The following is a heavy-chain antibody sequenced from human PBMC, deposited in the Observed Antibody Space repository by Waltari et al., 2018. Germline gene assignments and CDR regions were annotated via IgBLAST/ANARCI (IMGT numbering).Heavy chain of an antibody. Sequence: QVQLVQSGAEVKKPGSSVKVSCKASGGTFSSYTISWVRQAPGQGLEWMGRIIPILGIANYAQKLQGRVTMTTDTSTSTAYMELRSLRSDDTAVYYCARYEGYYGSGSHYWGQGTLVTVSS. J-gene: IGHJ4*02. D-gene: IGHD3-10*01. V-gene: IGHV1-69*02. CDR2: IIPILGIA. CDR1: GGTFSSYT. CDR3: ARYEGYYGSGSHY.